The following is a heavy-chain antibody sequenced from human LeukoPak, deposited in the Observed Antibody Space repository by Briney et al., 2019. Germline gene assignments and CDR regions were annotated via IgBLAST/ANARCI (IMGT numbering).Heavy chain of an antibody. CDR1: GYSFTSHW. V-gene: IGHV5-51*01. CDR3: ATRDLSSGSFFDY. D-gene: IGHD1-26*01. J-gene: IGHJ4*02. Sequence: GESLKISCKGSGYSFTSHWVGWVRQMPGKGLEWMGIIYPGDSDTRYSPSFQGQVTISADRSISTAYLQWSSLKASDTAMYYCATRDLSSGSFFDYWGQGTLVTVSS. CDR2: IYPGDSDT.